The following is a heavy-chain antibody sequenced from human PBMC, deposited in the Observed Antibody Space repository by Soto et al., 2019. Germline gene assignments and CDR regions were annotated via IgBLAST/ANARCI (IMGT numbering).Heavy chain of an antibody. V-gene: IGHV4-4*02. J-gene: IGHJ6*02. CDR2: IYHSGST. CDR3: ARETYYDSSGYYYYYGMDV. CDR1: GGSISSSNW. D-gene: IGHD3-22*01. Sequence: QVQLQESGPGLVKPSGTLSLTCAVSGGSISSSNWWSWVRQPPGKGLEWIGEIYHSGSTNYNPSLKSRVTISVDKSKNQFSLKLSSVTAAATAVYYCARETYYDSSGYYYYYGMDVWGQGTTVTVSS.